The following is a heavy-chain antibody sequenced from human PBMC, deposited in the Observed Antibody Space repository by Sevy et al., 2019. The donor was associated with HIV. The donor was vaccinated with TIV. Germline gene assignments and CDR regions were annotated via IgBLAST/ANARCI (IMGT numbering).Heavy chain of an antibody. CDR3: ACLTTVTTGGGDPDY. Sequence: ASVKVSCKASGYTFTSYYMHCVRQAPGQGLEWMGIINPSGGSTSYAQKFQGRVTMTRDTSTSTVYMELSSLRSEDTAVYYCACLTTVTTGGGDPDYWGQGTLVTVSS. J-gene: IGHJ4*02. V-gene: IGHV1-46*03. CDR2: INPSGGST. CDR1: GYTFTSYY. D-gene: IGHD4-17*01.